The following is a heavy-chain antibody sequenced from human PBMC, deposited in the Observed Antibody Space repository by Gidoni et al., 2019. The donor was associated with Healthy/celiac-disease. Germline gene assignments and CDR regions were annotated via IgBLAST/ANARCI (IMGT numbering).Heavy chain of an antibody. CDR1: VYTFPSYD. Sequence: QVQLVQSGAEVKKPGASVKVSCKASVYTFPSYDINWVRQATGQGLEWMGWMNPNSGNTGYAQKFQGRVTMTRNTSISTAYMELSSLRSEDTAVYYCAVLQDYYYYYGMDVWGQGTTVTVSS. CDR3: AVLQDYYYYYGMDV. J-gene: IGHJ6*02. V-gene: IGHV1-8*01. CDR2: MNPNSGNT. D-gene: IGHD2-8*01.